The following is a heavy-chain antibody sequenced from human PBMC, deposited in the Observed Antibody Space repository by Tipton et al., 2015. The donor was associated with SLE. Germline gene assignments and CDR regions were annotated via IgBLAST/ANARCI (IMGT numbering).Heavy chain of an antibody. D-gene: IGHD1-26*01. Sequence: TLSLTCTASGGSISGYYWSWVRQPAGKGLEWIGRIYTSVSTIYNPSLKSRVTLSSDTPKNQFSLRVRSVTAADTAVYYCARGGGSYYDYWGQGTLVTVSS. CDR3: ARGGGSYYDY. CDR2: IYTSVST. J-gene: IGHJ4*02. CDR1: GGSISGYY. V-gene: IGHV4-4*07.